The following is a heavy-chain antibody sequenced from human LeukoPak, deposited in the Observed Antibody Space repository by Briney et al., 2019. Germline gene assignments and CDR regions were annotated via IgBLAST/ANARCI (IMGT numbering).Heavy chain of an antibody. CDR2: ISTDGSSA. Sequence: PGGSLRLSCVASGFTFSSYWMHWVRQAPGKGLVWVSRISTDGSSAIYADSVKGRFTISRDNAKNTLYLQMNSLRAEDTAVYYCARVNVCPRCHFDYWGQGTLVTVSS. CDR1: GFTFSSYW. J-gene: IGHJ4*02. V-gene: IGHV3-74*01. CDR3: ARVNVCPRCHFDY. D-gene: IGHD3-16*01.